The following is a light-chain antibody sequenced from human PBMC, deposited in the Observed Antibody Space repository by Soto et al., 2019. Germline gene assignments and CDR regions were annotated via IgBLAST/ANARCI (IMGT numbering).Light chain of an antibody. CDR3: QQLKSFPLS. J-gene: IGKJ4*01. CDR2: AAS. V-gene: IGKV1-9*01. Sequence: IQLTQSPSSLSSSVGDRVTITCRASQGISSSVAWYKQQPGKAPKLLIYAASTLQSGVPSRFRGSGSGTDFTLTISSLQPEDFATYYCQQLKSFPLSFGGGTKVDIK. CDR1: QGISSS.